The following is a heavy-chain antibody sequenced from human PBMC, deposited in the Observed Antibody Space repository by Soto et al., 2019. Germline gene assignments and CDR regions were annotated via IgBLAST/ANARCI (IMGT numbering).Heavy chain of an antibody. Sequence: QLQLQESGPGLVKPSETLSLTCTVSGGSISSSSYYWGWIRQPPGKGLEWIGRIYYIGSTYYNPSLKSRVTISVDTSKNQFSLKLSAVTAADTAVYYCVRHTLRHSSSPFDPWGQGTLVTVSS. J-gene: IGHJ5*02. CDR2: IYYIGST. CDR1: GGSISSSSYY. V-gene: IGHV4-39*01. CDR3: VRHTLRHSSSPFDP. D-gene: IGHD6-13*01.